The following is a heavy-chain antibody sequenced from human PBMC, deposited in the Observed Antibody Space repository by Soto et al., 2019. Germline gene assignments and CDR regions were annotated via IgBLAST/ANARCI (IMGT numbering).Heavy chain of an antibody. J-gene: IGHJ3*01. D-gene: IGHD2-15*01. CDR2: IQNDASLT. V-gene: IGHV3-74*01. CDR3: VRGQRGGFDL. Sequence: GGSLRLSCAASGFTVSTNYMHWVRQVPGKGLLWVSHIQNDASLTTYADSVKGRFIISRDNAKNTLYLQMNGLRVEDTAVYFCVRGQRGGFDLWGQGTMVTVSS. CDR1: GFTVSTNY.